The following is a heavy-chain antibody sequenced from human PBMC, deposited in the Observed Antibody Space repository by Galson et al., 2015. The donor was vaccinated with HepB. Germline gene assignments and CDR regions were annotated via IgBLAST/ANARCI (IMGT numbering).Heavy chain of an antibody. V-gene: IGHV1-2*06. D-gene: IGHD6-13*01. CDR1: GYTFTGYH. CDR2: INPNSGGT. Sequence: SVKVSCKASGYTFTGYHMHWVRQAPGQGLEWMGRINPNSGGTNYAQKFQGRVTMTRDTSISTAYMELSRLRSDDTAVYYCARAIRRQRISSSWYGELDYWSQGTLVTVSS. J-gene: IGHJ4*02. CDR3: ARAIRRQRISSSWYGELDY.